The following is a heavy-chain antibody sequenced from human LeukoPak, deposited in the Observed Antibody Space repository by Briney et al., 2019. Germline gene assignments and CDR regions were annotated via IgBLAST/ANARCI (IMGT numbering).Heavy chain of an antibody. Sequence: ASVKVSCKASGYTFNSYSITWVRQAPGQGLEWMGWISTYSGNPNYAQKLQNRVTMTTDTSMSTAYMELRSLRSGDTAVYYCARGSLLLDYWGQGTLVTVSS. J-gene: IGHJ4*02. D-gene: IGHD2-15*01. CDR2: ISTYSGNP. CDR3: ARGSLLLDY. V-gene: IGHV1-18*01. CDR1: GYTFNSYS.